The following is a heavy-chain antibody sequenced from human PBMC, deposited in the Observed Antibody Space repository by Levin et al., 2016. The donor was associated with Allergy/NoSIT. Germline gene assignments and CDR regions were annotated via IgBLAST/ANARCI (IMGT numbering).Heavy chain of an antibody. CDR2: MTFDTGNT. D-gene: IGHD1-1*01. V-gene: IGHV1-8*01. Sequence: WVRQAPGQGLEWMGWMTFDTGNTGYAQRFQGRVTMTRTTSTSTAYMELNSLTSEDTAVYFCARGRGFRTIRNGFDVWGQGTTVTVSS. CDR3: ARGRGFRTIRNGFDV. J-gene: IGHJ6*02.